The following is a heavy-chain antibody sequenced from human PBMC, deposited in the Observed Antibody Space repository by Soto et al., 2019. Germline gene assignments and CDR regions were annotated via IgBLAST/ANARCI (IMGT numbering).Heavy chain of an antibody. V-gene: IGHV3-23*01. Sequence: GGSLRLSCAASGFTFSSYAMSWVRQAPGKGLEWVSAISGSGGSTYYADSVKGRFTISRDNSKNTLYLQMNSLRAEDTAVYYCAKDHSSGWYGYYFDYWGQGTLVTVSS. CDR1: GFTFSSYA. D-gene: IGHD6-19*01. CDR2: ISGSGGST. J-gene: IGHJ4*02. CDR3: AKDHSSGWYGYYFDY.